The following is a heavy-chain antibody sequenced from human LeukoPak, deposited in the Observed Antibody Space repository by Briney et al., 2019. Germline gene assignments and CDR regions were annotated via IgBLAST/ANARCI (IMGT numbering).Heavy chain of an antibody. J-gene: IGHJ4*02. Sequence: PGGSLRLSCAASGFTFSDYAMHWVRQAPGKGLEWLTFITGDGNIKFHADSVKGRFSVSRDNSKNTQYLQMTGLRPEDTAVYYCAKERLYSGSSFSYWGQGTLVTVSS. CDR3: AKERLYSGSSFSY. CDR2: ITGDGNIK. CDR1: GFTFSDYA. V-gene: IGHV3-30*02. D-gene: IGHD1-26*01.